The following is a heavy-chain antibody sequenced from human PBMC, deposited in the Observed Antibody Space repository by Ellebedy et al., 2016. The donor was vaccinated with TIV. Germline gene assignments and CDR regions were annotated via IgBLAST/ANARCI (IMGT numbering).Heavy chain of an antibody. J-gene: IGHJ3*01. V-gene: IGHV4-59*01. CDR3: VSSTSMDAFDL. Sequence: SETLSLTCAVSGGSLSDNYWTWIRQHPGKGLEWIGYLYYTGSTNYNPSLKSRVTISVNTPRNQFSLKVTSVTAADTAVYYCVSSTSMDAFDLWGQGTMVTVSS. CDR2: LYYTGST. D-gene: IGHD2/OR15-2a*01. CDR1: GGSLSDNY.